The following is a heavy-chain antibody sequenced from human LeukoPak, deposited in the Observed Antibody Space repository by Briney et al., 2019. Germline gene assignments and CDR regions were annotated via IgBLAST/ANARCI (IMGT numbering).Heavy chain of an antibody. J-gene: IGHJ4*02. V-gene: IGHV3-21*01. CDR1: GFTFSAYG. D-gene: IGHD5-18*01. CDR2: ISSSSSYI. CDR3: ARDLSGIAGYTYGRGIDY. Sequence: GGSLRLSCAASGFTFSAYGMNWVRQAPGRGLEWVSSISSSSSYIYYADSMKGRFTISRDNAENSLYLQMNSLRAEDTAVYYCARDLSGIAGYTYGRGIDYWGQGTLVTVSS.